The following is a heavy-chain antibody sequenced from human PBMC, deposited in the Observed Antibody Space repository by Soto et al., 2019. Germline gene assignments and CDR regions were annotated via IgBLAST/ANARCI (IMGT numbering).Heavy chain of an antibody. CDR3: ASFGVVNYYYYGMDV. D-gene: IGHD3-3*01. V-gene: IGHV3-7*01. CDR2: IKQDGSER. J-gene: IGHJ6*02. CDR1: GFTFSSYW. Sequence: EVQLVESGGGLVQPGGPLRLSCAASGFTFSSYWMSWVRQAPGKGLEWVANIKQDGSERYYVDSVKGRFTISRDNAKNSLYLQMNSLRAEDTAVYYCASFGVVNYYYYGMDVWGQGTTVTVSS.